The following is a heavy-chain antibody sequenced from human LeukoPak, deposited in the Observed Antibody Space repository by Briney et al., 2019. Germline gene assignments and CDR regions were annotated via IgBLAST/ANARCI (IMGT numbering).Heavy chain of an antibody. Sequence: ASVKVSCKASGYTFTSYYMHWVRQAPGQGLEWMGIINPSGGSTSYAQKFQGRVTMTTDTSTSTAYMELRSLRSDDTAVYYCARGQKAGWYYYDSSGYPNWFDPWGQGTLVTVSS. V-gene: IGHV1-46*01. CDR1: GYTFTSYY. CDR3: ARGQKAGWYYYDSSGYPNWFDP. D-gene: IGHD3-22*01. J-gene: IGHJ5*02. CDR2: INPSGGST.